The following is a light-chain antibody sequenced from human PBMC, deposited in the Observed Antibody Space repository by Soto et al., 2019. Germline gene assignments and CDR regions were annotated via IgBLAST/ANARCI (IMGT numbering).Light chain of an antibody. V-gene: IGKV1-5*03. Sequence: DIQMTQSPSTLSASVGDRVTITCRASQTIGSWLAWYQQKPGKAPKLLIYKASDLESGVPSRFRGSGSGTEFTLTISSLQADDFAPYYCQHYDTYSTTFGQGTKLEIK. CDR1: QTIGSW. CDR2: KAS. CDR3: QHYDTYSTT. J-gene: IGKJ2*01.